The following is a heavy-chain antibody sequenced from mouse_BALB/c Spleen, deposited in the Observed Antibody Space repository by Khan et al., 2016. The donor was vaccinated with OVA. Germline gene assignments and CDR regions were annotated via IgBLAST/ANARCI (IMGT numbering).Heavy chain of an antibody. CDR3: ARGGAAYYRNDGGAMDY. D-gene: IGHD2-14*01. CDR1: GYTFTNDG. CDR2: INTHSGVP. Sequence: QIQLVQSGPELKKPGATVRISCKASGYTFTNDGMQWVQKMPGKGLKWIGWINTHSGVPKYAEDFKGRFAFSLDTSASTAYLQLTNLKTEDTATYFCARGGAAYYRNDGGAMDYWGQGTTVTVSS. V-gene: IGHV9-4*02. J-gene: IGHJ4*01.